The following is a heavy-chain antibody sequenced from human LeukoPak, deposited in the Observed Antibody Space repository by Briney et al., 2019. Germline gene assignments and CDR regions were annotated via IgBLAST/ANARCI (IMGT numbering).Heavy chain of an antibody. CDR1: GYTLTELS. D-gene: IGHD3-3*01. J-gene: IGHJ4*02. V-gene: IGHV1-24*01. Sequence: ASVKVSCKVSGYTLTELSMHWVRQAPGKGLEWMGGFDPEDGETIYAQKFQGRVTMTEDTSTDTAYMGLSSLRSEDTAVYYCATVTYYDFWSGYPPYYFDYWGQGTLVTVSS. CDR3: ATVTYYDFWSGYPPYYFDY. CDR2: FDPEDGET.